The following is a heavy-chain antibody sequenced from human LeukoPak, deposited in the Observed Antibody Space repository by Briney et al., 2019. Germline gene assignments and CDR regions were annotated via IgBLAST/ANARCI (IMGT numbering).Heavy chain of an antibody. CDR1: GYTFTSYY. Sequence: GASVKVSCKASGYTFTSYYMHWVRQAPGQGLEWMGIINPSGGSTSYAQKFQGRVTMTRDTSTSTVYMELSSLRSEDTAVYYCAREPRHRRWFGARTHNWFDPWGQGTLVTVSS. J-gene: IGHJ5*02. D-gene: IGHD3-10*01. CDR2: INPSGGST. CDR3: AREPRHRRWFGARTHNWFDP. V-gene: IGHV1-46*01.